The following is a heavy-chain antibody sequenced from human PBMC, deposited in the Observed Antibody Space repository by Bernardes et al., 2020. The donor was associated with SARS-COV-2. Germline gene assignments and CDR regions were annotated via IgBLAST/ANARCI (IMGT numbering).Heavy chain of an antibody. CDR1: GFTFSTYC. CDR2: INCDGNSI. Sequence: GGSLRLSCAASGFTFSTYCMHWIRQVPGKGLVWVSRINCDGNSINYADSVKGRFTISRDNAKNTLYLQMTSLTAEDTALYYCARGSGNYYFDYWGRGTLITVSS. D-gene: IGHD6-19*01. V-gene: IGHV3-74*01. J-gene: IGHJ4*02. CDR3: ARGSGNYYFDY.